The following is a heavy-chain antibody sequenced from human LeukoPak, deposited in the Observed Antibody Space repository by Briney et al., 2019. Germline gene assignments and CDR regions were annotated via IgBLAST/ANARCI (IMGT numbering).Heavy chain of an antibody. CDR2: ITGSSANT. CDR3: GRDFNY. V-gene: IGHV3-21*01. Sequence: GGSLRLFCAASGFTFSSYDMIWVRQAPGKGLEWLSTITGSSANTYYAEPAKGRFTISRDDAKNSLYLQMNSLRAEDTAVYYCGRDFNYWGQGTLVTVAS. J-gene: IGHJ4*02. CDR1: GFTFSSYD.